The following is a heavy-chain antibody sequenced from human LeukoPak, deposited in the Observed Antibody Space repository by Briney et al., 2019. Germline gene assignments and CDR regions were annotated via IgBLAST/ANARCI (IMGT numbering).Heavy chain of an antibody. J-gene: IGHJ4*02. CDR3: ASHILSGYGHNFDY. D-gene: IGHD5-12*01. CDR1: GFTFSSYW. Sequence: GGSLRLSCAASGFTFSSYWMGWVRQAPGKGLEWVANIKQDGSEKYYVDSVKGRFTISRDNAKNSLYLQMNSLRAEDTAVYYCASHILSGYGHNFDYWGQGTLVTVSS. CDR2: IKQDGSEK. V-gene: IGHV3-7*01.